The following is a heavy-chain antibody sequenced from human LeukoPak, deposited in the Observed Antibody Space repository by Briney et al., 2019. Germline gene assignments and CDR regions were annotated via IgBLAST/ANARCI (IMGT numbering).Heavy chain of an antibody. D-gene: IGHD3-9*01. Sequence: GGSPRLSCAASGFAFSSYSMNWVRQAPGKGLEWVSSISSSSSYIYYADSVKGRFTISRDNAKNSLYLQMNSLRAEDTAVYYCARDLALTIDYWGQGTLVTVSS. V-gene: IGHV3-21*01. CDR2: ISSSSSYI. J-gene: IGHJ4*02. CDR1: GFAFSSYS. CDR3: ARDLALTIDY.